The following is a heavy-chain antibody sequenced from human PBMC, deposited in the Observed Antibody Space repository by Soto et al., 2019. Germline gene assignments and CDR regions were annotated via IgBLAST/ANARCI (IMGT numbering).Heavy chain of an antibody. J-gene: IGHJ2*01. CDR3: AREVAGINWYFDR. CDR1: GGSISSSSSNY. Sequence: QVQLQESGPGLVKPSGTLSLTCAVSGGSISSSSSNYWSWVRQPPGKGLEWIGDSYESGSTNYNPSLTSRVTIAMDKSKNQCSLKVPSVTAADTAVYSCAREVAGINWYFDRWGRVTLVTVYS. D-gene: IGHD1-26*01. CDR2: SYESGST. V-gene: IGHV4-4*02.